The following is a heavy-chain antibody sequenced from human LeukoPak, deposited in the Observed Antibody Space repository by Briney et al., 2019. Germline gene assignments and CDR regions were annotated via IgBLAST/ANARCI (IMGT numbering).Heavy chain of an antibody. D-gene: IGHD6-19*01. CDR3: AKLVAVADDPVDY. J-gene: IGHJ4*02. CDR2: ISDSGGST. V-gene: IGHV3-23*01. CDR1: GFAFSSYA. Sequence: GGSLRLSCAASGFAFSSYAMSWVRQAPGKGLEWVSAISDSGGSTYYADSVKGRFTISRDNSKNTLYLQMNSLRAEDTAVYYCAKLVAVADDPVDYWGQGTLVTVSS.